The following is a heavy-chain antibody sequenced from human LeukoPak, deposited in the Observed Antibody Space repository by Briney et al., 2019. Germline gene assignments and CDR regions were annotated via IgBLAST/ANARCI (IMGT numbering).Heavy chain of an antibody. J-gene: IGHJ4*02. CDR3: ARDQYDTWSRRGNFDS. D-gene: IGHD3-3*01. Sequence: GGSLRLSCAASGFTFSSYGMHWVRQAPGKGLEWVAVISYDGSNKYYADSVKGRFTISRDNSKNTLYLQMNSLRAEDTAVYYCARDQYDTWSRRGNFDSWGQGTLVIVSS. CDR1: GFTFSSYG. CDR2: ISYDGSNK. V-gene: IGHV3-30*03.